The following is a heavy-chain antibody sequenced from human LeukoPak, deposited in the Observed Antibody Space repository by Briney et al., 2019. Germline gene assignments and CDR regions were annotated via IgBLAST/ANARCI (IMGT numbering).Heavy chain of an antibody. Sequence: PGGSLRLSCAASGFTFSRYAVSYLRQAPGKGLEWVAAISDDFGTYHAVSVKGRLTISRDNSRNTLYLQMTSLRAEGTAVYYCARGNSGHCSGATCYALDYWGQGTLVTVSS. CDR1: GFTFSRYA. J-gene: IGHJ4*02. CDR3: ARGNSGHCSGATCYALDY. CDR2: ISDDFGT. V-gene: IGHV3-23*01. D-gene: IGHD2-2*01.